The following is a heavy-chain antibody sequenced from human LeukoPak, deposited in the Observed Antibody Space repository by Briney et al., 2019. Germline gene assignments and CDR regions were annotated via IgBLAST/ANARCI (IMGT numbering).Heavy chain of an antibody. V-gene: IGHV4-59*01. CDR1: GDSISTYY. Sequence: SETLSLTCTVSGDSISTYYWSWIRQPPGKGLEWIGYIYYSGSTNYNPSLKSRVTISVDASKNQFSLKLSSVTAADTAVYYCARGPYYYFYMDVWGKGTTVTVSS. J-gene: IGHJ6*03. CDR3: ARGPYYYFYMDV. CDR2: IYYSGST.